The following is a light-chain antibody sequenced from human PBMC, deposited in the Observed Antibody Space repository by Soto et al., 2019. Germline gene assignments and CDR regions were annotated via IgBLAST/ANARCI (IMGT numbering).Light chain of an antibody. Sequence: IQMTQSPSSLSASVGDIFTITCRASQSISNHLNWYQQKPGKAPKLLIFAASSLQSGVPSRFSGSRSGPDFTLTISSLQPEDFATYYCQQSYSRPPTFGQGTKVDI. J-gene: IGKJ1*01. CDR2: AAS. CDR1: QSISNH. V-gene: IGKV1-39*01. CDR3: QQSYSRPPT.